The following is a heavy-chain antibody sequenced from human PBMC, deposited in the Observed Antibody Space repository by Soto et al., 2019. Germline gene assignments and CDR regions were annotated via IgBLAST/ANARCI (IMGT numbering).Heavy chain of an antibody. CDR1: GFTFSDYY. D-gene: IGHD5-12*01. J-gene: IGHJ4*02. CDR3: ARETNGYNSILDY. CDR2: ISSSSRYT. V-gene: IGHV3-11*05. Sequence: QVLLVESGGGLVKPGGSLRLSCAASGFTFSDYYMTWIRQAPGKGLEWVSYISSSSRYTNYADSVKGRFTISRDNAKNSLYLQMNSLRAEDTAVYYCARETNGYNSILDYWGQGTLVTVSS.